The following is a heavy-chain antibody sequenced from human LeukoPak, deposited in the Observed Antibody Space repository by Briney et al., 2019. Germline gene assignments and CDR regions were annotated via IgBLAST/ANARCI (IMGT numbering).Heavy chain of an antibody. CDR1: GYTFTGLY. Sequence: ASVKVSCKASGYTFTGLYMHWVRQAPGQGLEWMGWINPNSGGTNYAQKFQGRVTMTRDTSISTAYMELSRLRSDDTAVYYCARDSLMGRYEWCSGGSCYAPPWCDYWGQGTLVTVSS. CDR3: ARDSLMGRYEWCSGGSCYAPPWCDY. D-gene: IGHD2-15*01. J-gene: IGHJ4*02. CDR2: INPNSGGT. V-gene: IGHV1-2*02.